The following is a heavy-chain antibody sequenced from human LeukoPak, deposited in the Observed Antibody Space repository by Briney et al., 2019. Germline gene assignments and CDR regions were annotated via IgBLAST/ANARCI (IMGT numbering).Heavy chain of an antibody. D-gene: IGHD5-24*01. CDR3: ARAGLRRDGYKSYFDY. CDR1: GGSISSGGYY. Sequence: TLSLTCTVSGGSISSGGYYWSWIRQHPGKGLEWIGYIYYSGSTYYNPSLKSRVTISVDTSKNQFSLKLSSVTAADTAVYYCARAGLRRDGYKSYFDYWGQGTLVTVSS. CDR2: IYYSGST. J-gene: IGHJ4*02. V-gene: IGHV4-31*03.